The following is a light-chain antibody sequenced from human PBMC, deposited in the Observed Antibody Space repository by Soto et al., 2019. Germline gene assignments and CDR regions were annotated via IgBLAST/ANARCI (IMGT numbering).Light chain of an antibody. CDR3: QQYGSSRTWT. J-gene: IGKJ1*01. CDR2: GAS. CDR1: QSVSSSY. V-gene: IGKV3-20*01. Sequence: EIVLTQSPGTLSLSPGERATLSCRASQSVSSSYLAWYQQKPGQAPRLLIYGASRMATGIPDRFSGSGSGTDFTLTISRLEPEDFAVYYCQQYGSSRTWTFGQATKVEI.